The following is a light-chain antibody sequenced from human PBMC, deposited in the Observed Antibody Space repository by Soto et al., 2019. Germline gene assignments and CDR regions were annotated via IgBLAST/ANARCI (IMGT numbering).Light chain of an antibody. CDR3: QQVYGHPPA. CDR1: QGIRHY. CDR2: GAS. V-gene: IGKV1-9*01. J-gene: IGKJ5*01. Sequence: DIQLTQSPSFLSASVGARVTITCRASQGIRHYLAWYQQKPGKAPSLLMYGASTLQSGVPSRISGSRSGTEFTLTISRLQPEDVATYFCQQVYGHPPAFGPGTRLDIK.